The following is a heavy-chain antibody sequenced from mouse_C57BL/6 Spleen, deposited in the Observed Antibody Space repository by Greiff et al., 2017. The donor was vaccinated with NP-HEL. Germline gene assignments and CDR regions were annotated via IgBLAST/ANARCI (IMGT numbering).Heavy chain of an antibody. V-gene: IGHV1-42*01. CDR3: ARSSYYYGSSYVSLDY. CDR2: INPSTGGT. J-gene: IGHJ2*01. CDR1: GYSFTGYY. Sequence: EVQLQQSGPELVKPGASVKISCKASGYSFTGYYMNWVKQSPEKSLEWIGEINPSTGGTTYNQKFKAKATLTVDKSSSTAYMQLKSLTSEDSAVYYCARSSYYYGSSYVSLDYWGQGTTLTVSS. D-gene: IGHD1-1*01.